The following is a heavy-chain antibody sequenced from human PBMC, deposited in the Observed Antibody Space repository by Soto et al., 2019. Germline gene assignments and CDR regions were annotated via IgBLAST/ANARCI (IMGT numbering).Heavy chain of an antibody. CDR2: ISSSGNT. J-gene: IGHJ4*02. V-gene: IGHV4-59*01. Sequence: PSETLSLTCTVSAGSISNFYWNWIRQPPGKGLEWIGYISSSGNTNYNPSLKSRVSISVDTSKNQFSLNLTSVTAADTAVYYCARAPMVLTRSYFDSWGQGTPVTVSS. CDR3: ARAPMVLTRSYFDS. CDR1: AGSISNFY. D-gene: IGHD3-22*01.